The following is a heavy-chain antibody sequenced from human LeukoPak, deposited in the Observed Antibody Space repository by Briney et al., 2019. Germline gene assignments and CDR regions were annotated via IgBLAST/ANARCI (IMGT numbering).Heavy chain of an antibody. CDR2: IIPILGIA. Sequence: ASVKVSCKASGGTFSSYAISWVRQAPGQGLEWMGRIIPILGIANYAQKFQGRVTITADKSTSTAYMELSSLRSEDTAVYYCASFRGVGYGFGDFFDYWGQGTLVTVSS. V-gene: IGHV1-69*04. D-gene: IGHD3-16*01. J-gene: IGHJ4*02. CDR1: GGTFSSYA. CDR3: ASFRGVGYGFGDFFDY.